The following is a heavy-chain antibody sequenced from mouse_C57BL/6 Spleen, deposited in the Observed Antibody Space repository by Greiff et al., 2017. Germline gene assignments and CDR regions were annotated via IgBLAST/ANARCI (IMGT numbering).Heavy chain of an antibody. CDR1: GYAFSSSW. CDR2: IYPGDGDT. Sequence: VQLQQSGPELVKPGASVKISCKASGYAFSSSWMNWVKQRPGKGLEWIGRIYPGDGDTNYNGKFKGKATLTADKSSSTAYLQLSSLTSEDSAVYFCARFYYGNYGEVYFDYWGQGTTRTVSS. CDR3: ARFYYGNYGEVYFDY. J-gene: IGHJ2*01. D-gene: IGHD2-1*01. V-gene: IGHV1-82*01.